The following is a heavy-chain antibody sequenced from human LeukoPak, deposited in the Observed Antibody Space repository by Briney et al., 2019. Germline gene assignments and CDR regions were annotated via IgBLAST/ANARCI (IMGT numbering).Heavy chain of an antibody. J-gene: IGHJ4*02. V-gene: IGHV1-2*02. CDR2: INPNSGGT. Sequence: ASVTVSCKASGYTFNGYYIHWVRQAPGQGLEWMGWINPNSGGTNHEQKFQGRVTMTRDTSINTAYMELSRLRFDDTAVYYCARGAMGTRGDRAMVADYWGQGTLVTVS. D-gene: IGHD5-18*01. CDR1: GYTFNGYY. CDR3: ARGAMGTRGDRAMVADY.